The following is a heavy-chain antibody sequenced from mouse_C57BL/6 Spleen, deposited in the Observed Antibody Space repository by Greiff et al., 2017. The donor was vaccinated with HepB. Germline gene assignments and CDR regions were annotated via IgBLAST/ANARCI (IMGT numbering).Heavy chain of an antibody. D-gene: IGHD2-4*01. Sequence: DVMLVESGGGLVQPGGSLSLSCAASGFTFTDYYMSWVRQPPGKALEWLGFIRNKANGYTTEYSASVKGRFTISRDNSQSILYLQMNALRAEDSATYYCARIYYDYDDAMDYWGQGTSVTVSS. J-gene: IGHJ4*01. CDR2: IRNKANGYTT. CDR3: ARIYYDYDDAMDY. V-gene: IGHV7-3*01. CDR1: GFTFTDYY.